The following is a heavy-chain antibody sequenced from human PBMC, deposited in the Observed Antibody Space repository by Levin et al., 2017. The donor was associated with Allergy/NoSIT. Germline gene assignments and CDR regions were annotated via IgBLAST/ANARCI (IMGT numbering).Heavy chain of an antibody. CDR3: AMAARSCGYGNRRGVYYYYMGV. CDR1: GGSISSYY. D-gene: IGHD1-14*01. V-gene: IGHV4-59*01. Sequence: GSLRLSCTVSGGSISSYYWSWIRQPPGKGLEWIGYIYYSGSTNYNPSLKSRVTISVDTSKNQFSLKLSSVTAADTAVYYCAMAARSCGYGNRRGVYYYYMGVWGKGTTVTVSS. J-gene: IGHJ6*03. CDR2: IYYSGST.